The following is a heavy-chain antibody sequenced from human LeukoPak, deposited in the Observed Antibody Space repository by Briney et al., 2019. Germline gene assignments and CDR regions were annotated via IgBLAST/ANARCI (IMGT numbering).Heavy chain of an antibody. CDR1: GGTFSSYA. V-gene: IGHV1-69*04. CDR2: IIPILGIA. Sequence: SVKVSCKASGGTFSSYAISWVRQAPGQGLEWMGRIIPILGIANYAQKFQGRVTITADKSTSAAYMELSSLRSEDTAVYYCARDSSGWYSWFDPWGQGTLVTVSS. J-gene: IGHJ5*02. D-gene: IGHD6-19*01. CDR3: ARDSSGWYSWFDP.